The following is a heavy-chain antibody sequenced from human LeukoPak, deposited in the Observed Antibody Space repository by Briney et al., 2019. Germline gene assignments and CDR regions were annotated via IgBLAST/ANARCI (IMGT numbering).Heavy chain of an antibody. J-gene: IGHJ5*02. CDR2: ISAYNGNT. D-gene: IGHD6-19*01. CDR1: GYTFTSYD. CDR3: ARDEIGGSGWPRLFGWFDP. V-gene: IGHV1-18*01. Sequence: ASVKVSCKASGYTFTSYDINWVRQAPGQGLEWMGWISAYNGNTNYAQKLQGRVTMTTDTSTSTAYMELRSLRSDDTAVYYCARDEIGGSGWPRLFGWFDPWGQGTLVTVSS.